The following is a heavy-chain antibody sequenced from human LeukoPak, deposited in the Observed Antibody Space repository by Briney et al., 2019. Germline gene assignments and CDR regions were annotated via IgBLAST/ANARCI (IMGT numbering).Heavy chain of an antibody. J-gene: IGHJ1*01. D-gene: IGHD5-12*01. CDR1: GFNFGDYY. Sequence: GSLRLSCAASGFNFGDYYMSWIRQAPGKGLEWISYISTGGGTIKYADSVKGRFTISRDNANNSLYLQMDSLRGEDTAVYFCARDDIVAQHWGQGTLVTVSS. CDR3: ARDDIVAQH. CDR2: ISTGGGTI. V-gene: IGHV3-11*01.